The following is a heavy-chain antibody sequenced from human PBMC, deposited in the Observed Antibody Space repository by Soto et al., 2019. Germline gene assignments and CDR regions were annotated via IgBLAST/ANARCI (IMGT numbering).Heavy chain of an antibody. CDR2: ISYSGSA. V-gene: IGHV4-39*01. CDR3: ARQGFHLVVVISLLFAY. J-gene: IGHJ4*02. CDR1: GGSISSSGYY. Sequence: PSETLSLTCTVSGGSISSSGYYWGWIRQPPGKGLEWIGSISYSGSAYYNPSLQSRVTISIDTSKNQFSLRLASVTAADTSVYYCARQGFHLVVVISLLFAYRGQRTPVTVSS. D-gene: IGHD3-22*01.